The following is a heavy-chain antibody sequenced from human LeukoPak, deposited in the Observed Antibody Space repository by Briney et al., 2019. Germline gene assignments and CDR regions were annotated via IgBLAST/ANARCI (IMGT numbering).Heavy chain of an antibody. CDR3: AKSDLHGVVISPSAFDI. V-gene: IGHV4-4*07. CDR1: GGSISSYY. CDR2: IYTSGST. D-gene: IGHD3-3*01. J-gene: IGHJ3*02. Sequence: PSETLSLTCTVSGGSISSYYWSWIRQPAGKGLEWIGRIYTSGSTNYNPSLKSRVTMSVDTSKNQFSLKLSSVTAADTAVYYCAKSDLHGVVISPSAFDIWGQGTMVTVSS.